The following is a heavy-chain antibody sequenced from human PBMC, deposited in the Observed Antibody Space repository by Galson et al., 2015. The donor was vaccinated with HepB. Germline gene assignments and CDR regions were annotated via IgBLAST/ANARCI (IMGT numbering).Heavy chain of an antibody. D-gene: IGHD3-3*01. Sequence: ETLSLTCAVYGGSFSGYYWSWIRQPPGKGLEWIGEINHSGSTNYNPSLKSRVTISVDTSKNQFSLKLSSVTAADTAVYYCAAGFLRERGWFDPWGQGTLVTVSS. J-gene: IGHJ5*02. CDR1: GGSFSGYY. CDR3: AAGFLRERGWFDP. V-gene: IGHV4-34*01. CDR2: INHSGST.